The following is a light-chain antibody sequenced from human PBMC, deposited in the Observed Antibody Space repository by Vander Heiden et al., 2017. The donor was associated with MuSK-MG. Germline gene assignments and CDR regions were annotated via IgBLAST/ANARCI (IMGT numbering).Light chain of an antibody. CDR2: AAS. V-gene: IGKV1-39*01. CDR1: QRISSY. CDR3: LQTYNFPQT. Sequence: DIQMTQSPSSLSASVGDSVTITCRASQRISSYLNWYQQKPGKAPKLLMYAASSLASGVPSRFSGSGSGTDFSLTISSLQPEDFATYYCLQTYNFPQTFGQWATVDI. J-gene: IGKJ1*01.